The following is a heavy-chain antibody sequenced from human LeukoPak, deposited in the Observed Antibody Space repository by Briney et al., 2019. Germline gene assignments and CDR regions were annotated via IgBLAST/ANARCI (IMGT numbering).Heavy chain of an antibody. CDR3: ASDTSGYCSGGSCYYR. V-gene: IGHV1-69*06. J-gene: IGHJ4*02. CDR2: IIPISGTA. Sequence: SVKVSCKASGGTFSSYAISWVRQAPGQGLEWMGGIIPISGTANYAQKFQGRVTITADKSTSTAYMELSSLRSEDTAVYYCASDTSGYCSGGSCYYRWGQGTLVTVSS. D-gene: IGHD2-15*01. CDR1: GGTFSSYA.